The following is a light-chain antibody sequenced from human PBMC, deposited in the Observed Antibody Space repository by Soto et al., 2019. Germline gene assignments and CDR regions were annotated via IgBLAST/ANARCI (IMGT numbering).Light chain of an antibody. CDR2: LGS. CDR1: QSLLHSNGYNY. J-gene: IGKJ1*01. V-gene: IGKV2-28*01. Sequence: DIVMTQSPLSLPVTPGEPASISCRCSQSLLHSNGYNYLDWYLQKPGQSPQLLIYLGSNRASGVPDRFSGSGSGTDFTQKISRVEAEDVGVSYCMQALQTPRTFGQGTKVEIK. CDR3: MQALQTPRT.